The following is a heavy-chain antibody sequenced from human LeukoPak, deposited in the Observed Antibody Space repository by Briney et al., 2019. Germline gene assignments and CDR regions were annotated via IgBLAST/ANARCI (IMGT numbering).Heavy chain of an antibody. D-gene: IGHD1/OR15-1a*01. Sequence: TGGSLRLSCAASGFTFSSYGIHWVRQAPGKGLEWVAVISYDGSKSYYADSVKGRFTISRDNSKNTLNLQMNSLRVEDTAVYYCAKEEYNWNNIDYWGQGTLDTVSS. V-gene: IGHV3-30*18. CDR2: ISYDGSKS. CDR3: AKEEYNWNNIDY. J-gene: IGHJ4*02. CDR1: GFTFSSYG.